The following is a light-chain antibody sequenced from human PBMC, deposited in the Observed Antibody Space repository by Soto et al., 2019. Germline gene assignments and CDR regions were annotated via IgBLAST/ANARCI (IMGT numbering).Light chain of an antibody. V-gene: IGLV1-44*01. CDR1: SSNIGTNT. CDR3: SAWDDSLNGVV. J-gene: IGLJ3*02. Sequence: QSVLTQPPSASGTPGQRVTISCSGDSSNIGTNTVNWYQQLPGTAPKIHIYSNNQRPSGVPDRFSGSKSGTSASLAISGLQSEDGADYYCSAWDDSLNGVVFGGGTKLTVL. CDR2: SNN.